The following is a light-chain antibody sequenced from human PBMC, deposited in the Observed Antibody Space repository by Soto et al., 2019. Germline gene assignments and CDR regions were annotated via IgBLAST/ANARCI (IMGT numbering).Light chain of an antibody. V-gene: IGLV1-40*01. J-gene: IGLJ1*01. CDR2: GNT. CDR1: SSNIGAGYG. Sequence: QSVLTQPPSVSGAPGQRVTISCTGSSSNIGAGYGVHWYQQLPGTAPKLLIYGNTNRPSGVPDRFSGSKSGTSASLAITGLQAEDEADYYCSSYTNINTRACVFGTGTKLTVL. CDR3: SSYTNINTRACV.